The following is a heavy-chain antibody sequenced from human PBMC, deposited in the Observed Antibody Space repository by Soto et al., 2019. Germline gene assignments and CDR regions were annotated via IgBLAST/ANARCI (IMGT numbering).Heavy chain of an antibody. D-gene: IGHD3-10*01. Sequence: PSETLSLTCTVSGGSISSYYWSWIRQPPGKGLEWIGSIYYSGSTNYNPSLKSRVTIFVDTSKNQFSLKLSSVTAADTAVYYCARHSFSHGEIKVWGQRTMVTVSS. CDR2: IYYSGST. V-gene: IGHV4-59*08. CDR3: ARHSFSHGEIKV. CDR1: GGSISSYY. J-gene: IGHJ3*01.